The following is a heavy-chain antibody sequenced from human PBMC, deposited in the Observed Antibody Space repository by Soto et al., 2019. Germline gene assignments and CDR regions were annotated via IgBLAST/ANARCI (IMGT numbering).Heavy chain of an antibody. D-gene: IGHD6-19*01. J-gene: IGHJ4*02. CDR1: GGSFSGYY. V-gene: IGHV4-34*01. Sequence: SETLSLTCAVYGGSFSGYYWSWIRQPPGKGLEWIGEINHSGSTNYNPSLKSRVTISVDTSKNQFSLKLSSVTAADRAVYYSARAHEYSSGWDLGYWGQLTLVTVSS. CDR3: ARAHEYSSGWDLGY. CDR2: INHSGST.